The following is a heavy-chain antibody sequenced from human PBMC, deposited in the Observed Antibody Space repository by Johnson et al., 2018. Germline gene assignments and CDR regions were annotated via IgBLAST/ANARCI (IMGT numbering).Heavy chain of an antibody. J-gene: IGHJ4*02. Sequence: QVQLQESGPGLVKPSETLSLTCTVSGASIPGYSWTWIRQPPGKGLEWIAFISDGGNTNYNHSLKRRVATALDTSTSQLSLELRSVTAADTAVYYCAREEYYGDYLRGSSRALDFGGPGTLVTVSS. CDR1: GASIPGYS. CDR3: AREEYYGDYLRGSSRALDF. V-gene: IGHV4-59*01. D-gene: IGHD4-17*01. CDR2: ISDGGNT.